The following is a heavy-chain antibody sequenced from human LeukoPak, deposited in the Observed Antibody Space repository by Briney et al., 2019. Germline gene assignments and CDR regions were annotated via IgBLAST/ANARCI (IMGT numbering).Heavy chain of an antibody. D-gene: IGHD3-10*01. V-gene: IGHV4-34*01. Sequence: SETLSLTCAVYGGFFSGYYCSWIRQPPGKGLEWIGEINHSGSTNYNPSLKSRVTISVDTSKNQFSLKLSSVTAADTAVYYCARAYGSGSYYNWFDPWGQGTLVTVSS. J-gene: IGHJ5*02. CDR2: INHSGST. CDR1: GGFFSGYY. CDR3: ARAYGSGSYYNWFDP.